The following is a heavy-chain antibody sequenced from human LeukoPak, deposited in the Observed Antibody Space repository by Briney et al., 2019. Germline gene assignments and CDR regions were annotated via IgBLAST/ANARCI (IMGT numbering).Heavy chain of an antibody. V-gene: IGHV4-34*01. CDR2: INHSGST. CDR1: GGSFSGYY. J-gene: IGHJ4*02. Sequence: SETLSLTCAVYGGSFSGYYWSWIRQPPRQGLEWIGEINHSGSTNYNPSLKSRVTISVDTSKNQFSLKLSSVTAADTAVYYCARGGRQQQLVLGFVDYWGQGTLVTVSS. CDR3: ARGGRQQQLVLGFVDY. D-gene: IGHD6-13*01.